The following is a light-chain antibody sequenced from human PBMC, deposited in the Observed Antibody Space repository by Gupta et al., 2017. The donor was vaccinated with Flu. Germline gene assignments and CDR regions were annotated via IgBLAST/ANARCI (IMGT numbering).Light chain of an antibody. J-gene: IGLJ2*01. CDR3: SSYTSTFTLVV. V-gene: IGLV2-14*01. CDR2: EVS. Sequence: QSALTQPASVSGSPGQSITFSCTGTSRDVGAYNYVSWYQQHPGKAPKLIIYEVSNRPSGVSHRFSGSKSGNTASLTISGLQAEDEADYYCSSYTSTFTLVVFGGGTKLTVL. CDR1: SRDVGAYNY.